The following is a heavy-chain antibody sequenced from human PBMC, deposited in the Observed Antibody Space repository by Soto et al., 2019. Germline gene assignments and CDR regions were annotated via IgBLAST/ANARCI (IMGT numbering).Heavy chain of an antibody. CDR3: ARGVLH. CDR2: IFYSGST. J-gene: IGHJ4*02. CDR1: GGSISSGGYS. V-gene: IGHV4-31*03. Sequence: QVQLQESGPGLVKPSQTLSLTCTVSGGSISSGGYSWSWIRQHPGKGLEWIGYIFYSGSTSYNPSLXSGXTISVDTSKNQFSLKVSSVTAADTAVYYCARGVLHWGQGTLVTVSS.